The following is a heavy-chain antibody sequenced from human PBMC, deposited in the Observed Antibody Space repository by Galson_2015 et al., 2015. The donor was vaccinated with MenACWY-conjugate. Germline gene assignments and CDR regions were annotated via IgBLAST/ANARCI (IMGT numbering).Heavy chain of an antibody. CDR1: GFTLSSYR. V-gene: IGHV3-33*01. J-gene: IGHJ5*02. D-gene: IGHD3-3*01. Sequence: SLRLSCAASGFTLSSYRMHWVRQSPGKGLEWVALIWSDGNKKSYVVSVRGRFNISRDNSKNTLFLQMNNLRADETAVYYCARDRGLEWLPSNWFDPWGQGTLVTVSS. CDR3: ARDRGLEWLPSNWFDP. CDR2: IWSDGNKK.